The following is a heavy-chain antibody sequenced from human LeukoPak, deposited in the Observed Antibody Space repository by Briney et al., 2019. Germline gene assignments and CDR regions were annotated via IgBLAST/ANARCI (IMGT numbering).Heavy chain of an antibody. CDR3: ARSDCSSTSCYGSRWYNWFDP. V-gene: IGHV1-69*13. J-gene: IGHJ5*02. Sequence: SVKVSCKASGGTFSSYAVSWVRQAPGQGLEWMGGIIPIFGTANYAQKFQGRVTITADESTSTAYMELSSLRSEDTAVYYCARSDCSSTSCYGSRWYNWFDPWGQGTLVTVSS. CDR1: GGTFSSYA. D-gene: IGHD2-2*01. CDR2: IIPIFGTA.